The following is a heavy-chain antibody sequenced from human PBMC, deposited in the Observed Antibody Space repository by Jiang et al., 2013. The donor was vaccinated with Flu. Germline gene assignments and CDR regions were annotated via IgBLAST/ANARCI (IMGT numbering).Heavy chain of an antibody. D-gene: IGHD3-22*01. CDR2: GST. J-gene: IGHJ5*01. Sequence: GSTNYNPSLKSRVTMSVDTSKNQFSLNLSSVTAADTAFYYCGGLTYSDSSGYFGSWGQGSLVTVSS. V-gene: IGHV4-4*07. CDR3: GGLTYSDSSGYFGS.